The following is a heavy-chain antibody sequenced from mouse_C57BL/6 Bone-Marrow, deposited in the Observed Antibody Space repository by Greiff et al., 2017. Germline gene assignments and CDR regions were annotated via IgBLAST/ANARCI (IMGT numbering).Heavy chain of an antibody. V-gene: IGHV1-53*01. D-gene: IGHD1-1*01. CDR1: GYTFTGYW. CDR3: TTGRCVVLGY. Sequence: VQLQQSGAELVKPGASVKLSCTASGYTFTGYWMHWVKQRPGQGLEWIGYIDPGNGGTDYPEKFKGKATLTADTSSSTAYMQLSSLTDEDTAVYYCTTGRCVVLGYWGQGPPVTVAA. J-gene: IGHJ4*01. CDR2: IDPGNGGT.